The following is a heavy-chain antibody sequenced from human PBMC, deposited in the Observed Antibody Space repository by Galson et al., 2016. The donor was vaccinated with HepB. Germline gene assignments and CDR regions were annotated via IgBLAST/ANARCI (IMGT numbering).Heavy chain of an antibody. CDR2: MNPNSANT. CDR1: GYSFTSYD. Sequence: VKVSCKASGYSFTSYDINWVRQATGQGLEWMGWMNPNSANTGYAQKFQGRVTMTRNTSISTAYMELSSLKSEDTAVYYCTKDISPSWSVYFDYWGQGTLVTVSS. D-gene: IGHD2-8*02. J-gene: IGHJ4*02. V-gene: IGHV1-8*01. CDR3: TKDISPSWSVYFDY.